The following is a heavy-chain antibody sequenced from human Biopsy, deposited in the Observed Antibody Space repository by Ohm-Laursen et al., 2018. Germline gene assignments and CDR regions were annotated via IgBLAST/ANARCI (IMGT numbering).Heavy chain of an antibody. D-gene: IGHD2-8*01. CDR3: AKCMTGGSNYYFHH. Sequence: SLRLSCAASGFTFSSYGMHWVRQAPGKGLEWVTAIWYDGSNKNYADSVKGRFTISRDNSKNTLYLQMNSLRGEDTAAYYCAKCMTGGSNYYFHHCGQGTLVTVSS. CDR1: GFTFSSYG. CDR2: IWYDGSNK. J-gene: IGHJ4*02. V-gene: IGHV3-33*06.